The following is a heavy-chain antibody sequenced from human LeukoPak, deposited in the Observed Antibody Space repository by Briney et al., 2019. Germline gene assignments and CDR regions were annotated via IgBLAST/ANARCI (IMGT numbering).Heavy chain of an antibody. V-gene: IGHV1-69*05. CDR1: GGTFSSYA. CDR2: IIPIFGTA. D-gene: IGHD4-17*01. CDR3: AREEYGDYHDAFDI. J-gene: IGHJ3*02. Sequence: SMKVSCKASGGTFSSYAISWVLQAPGQGLEWMGRIIPIFGTANYAQKFQGRVKITTDESTSTAYMELSSLRSEGTAVYYCAREEYGDYHDAFDIWGQGTMVTVSS.